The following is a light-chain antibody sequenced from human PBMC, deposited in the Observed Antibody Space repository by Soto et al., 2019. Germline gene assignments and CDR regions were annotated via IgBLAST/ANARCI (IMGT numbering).Light chain of an antibody. CDR3: SSYSSSSTFV. CDR2: DVT. J-gene: IGLJ1*01. CDR1: SSDIGGYNY. Sequence: QSALIQPASVSGSPGQSITISCTGTSSDIGGYNYVSWYQQPPGKAPKLMIYDVTTLPSGVSDRFSGSKSDNTASLTISGLQAEDEADYYCSSYSSSSTFVFGSGTKLTVL. V-gene: IGLV2-14*01.